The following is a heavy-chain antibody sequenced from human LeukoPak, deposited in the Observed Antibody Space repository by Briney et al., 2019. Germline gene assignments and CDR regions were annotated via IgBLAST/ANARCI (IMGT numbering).Heavy chain of an antibody. D-gene: IGHD6-13*01. J-gene: IGHJ5*02. CDR1: GGSISSAGYY. CDR3: PRERHRVYLDP. CDR2: IYYSGST. Sequence: PSETLSLTCTVSGGSISSAGYYWSWIRQHPGKGLEWIGYIYYSGSTYYNPSLKSRVTISVDTSKNQFSLKLSSVTAADTAVYYCPRERHRVYLDPWGQGTLVTVSS. V-gene: IGHV4-31*03.